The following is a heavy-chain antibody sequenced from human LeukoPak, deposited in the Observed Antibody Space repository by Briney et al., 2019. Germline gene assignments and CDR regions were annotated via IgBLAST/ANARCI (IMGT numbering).Heavy chain of an antibody. CDR3: ARGWVTMVRGVPYYFDY. D-gene: IGHD3-10*01. J-gene: IGHJ4*02. CDR1: GGSISSYY. Sequence: SETLSLTCTVSGGSISSYYWSWIRQPAGKGLEWIGRIYTSGSTNYNPSLKSRVTMSVDTSKNQFSLKLSSVTAADTAVYYCARGWVTMVRGVPYYFDYWGQGTLATVSS. V-gene: IGHV4-4*07. CDR2: IYTSGST.